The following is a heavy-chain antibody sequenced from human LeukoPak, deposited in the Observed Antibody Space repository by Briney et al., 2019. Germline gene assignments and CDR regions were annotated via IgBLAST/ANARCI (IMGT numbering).Heavy chain of an antibody. CDR3: ARDTRDYYDIPLGFDP. CDR2: IYYSGST. V-gene: IGHV4-59*01. J-gene: IGHJ5*02. Sequence: SETLPLTCTVSGGSISSYYWSWIRQPPGKGLEWIGYIYYSGSTNYNPSLKSRVTISVDTSKNQFSLKLSSVTAADTAVYYCARDTRDYYDIPLGFDPWGQGTLVTVSS. CDR1: GGSISSYY. D-gene: IGHD3-9*01.